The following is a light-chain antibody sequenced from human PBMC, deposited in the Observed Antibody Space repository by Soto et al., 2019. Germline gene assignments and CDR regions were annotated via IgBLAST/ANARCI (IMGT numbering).Light chain of an antibody. J-gene: IGKJ5*01. CDR1: QSISSW. CDR2: DAS. V-gene: IGKV1-5*01. CDR3: QQFNSYPLT. Sequence: DIQMTQSPSTLSASVGDRVTITCRASQSISSWLAWYQQKPGKAPKLLIYDASNLESGVPSRFSGSGSGTELTLTISSLQPDDFATYYCQQFNSYPLTFGQGTRLEIK.